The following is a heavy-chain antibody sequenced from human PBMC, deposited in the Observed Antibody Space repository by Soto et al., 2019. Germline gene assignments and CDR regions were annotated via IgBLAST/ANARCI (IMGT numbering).Heavy chain of an antibody. V-gene: IGHV1-18*04. D-gene: IGHD6-6*01. CDR3: ASRSGQLPYYFDY. J-gene: IGHJ4*02. CDR2: ISAYNGNT. Sequence: ASVKVSCKASGYTFTSYCISWVRQAPGQGLEWMGWISAYNGNTNYAQKPQGRVTMTTDTSTSTAYMELRSLTSDDTAVYYCASRSGQLPYYFDYWGQGTLVTVSS. CDR1: GYTFTSYC.